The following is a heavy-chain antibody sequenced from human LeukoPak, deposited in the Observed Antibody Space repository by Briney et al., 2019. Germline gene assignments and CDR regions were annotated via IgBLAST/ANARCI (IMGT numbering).Heavy chain of an antibody. CDR2: IYYSGST. J-gene: IGHJ6*03. CDR3: AAGVDCSSTSCYPYYYYYYMDV. D-gene: IGHD2-2*01. V-gene: IGHV4-59*01. Sequence: PSETLSLTCTVSGGSISSYYWSWIRQPPGKGLEWLGYIYYSGSTNYNPSLKSRVTISVDTSKNQFSLKLSSVTAADTAVYYCAAGVDCSSTSCYPYYYYYYMDVWGKGTTVTVSS. CDR1: GGSISSYY.